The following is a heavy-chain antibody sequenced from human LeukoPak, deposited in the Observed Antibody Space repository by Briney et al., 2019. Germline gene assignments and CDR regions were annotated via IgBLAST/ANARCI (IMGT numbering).Heavy chain of an antibody. CDR3: VKGLTAPFN. J-gene: IGHJ4*02. Sequence: GGSLRLSRAASGFTFSTYPMNWVRQAPGKGPEWVSAITFNGGRTFYADSVKGRFTISRDNSRNTLYLQMDSLRAEDTAVYYCVKGLTAPFNWGQGTLVTVSS. CDR2: ITFNGGRT. CDR1: GFTFSTYP. V-gene: IGHV3-23*01. D-gene: IGHD3-16*01.